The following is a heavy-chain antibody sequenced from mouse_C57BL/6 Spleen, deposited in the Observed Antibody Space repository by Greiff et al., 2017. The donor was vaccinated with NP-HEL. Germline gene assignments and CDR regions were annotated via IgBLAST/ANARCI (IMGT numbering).Heavy chain of an antibody. V-gene: IGHV7-1*01. CDR1: GFTFSDFY. CDR2: GRNKANDYTT. J-gene: IGHJ1*03. D-gene: IGHD6-1*01. Sequence: EVMLVESGGGLVQSGRSLRLSCATSGFTFSDFYMEWVRQAPGKGLEWIAAGRNKANDYTTEYSASVKGRFIVSRDTSQSILYLQMNALRAEDTAIYYCARGPSHLHWYFDVWGTGTTVTVSS. CDR3: ARGPSHLHWYFDV.